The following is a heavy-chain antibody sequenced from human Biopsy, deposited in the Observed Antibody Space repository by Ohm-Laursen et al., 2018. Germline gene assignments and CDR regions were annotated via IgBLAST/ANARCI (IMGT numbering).Heavy chain of an antibody. CDR2: MIPSSGKT. J-gene: IGHJ5*02. V-gene: IGHV1-8*01. CDR1: GYSFSTYD. D-gene: IGHD6-6*01. CDR3: ARGYSRRVSIFEASIYWFDT. Sequence: ASVTASCQASGYSFSTYDVNWARQARGQGLEWKGWMIPSSGKTGYAQRFQGRVTLTMNTSISTAYMELSGLRSEDTAVYFCARGYSRRVSIFEASIYWFDTWGQGTLVTVSS.